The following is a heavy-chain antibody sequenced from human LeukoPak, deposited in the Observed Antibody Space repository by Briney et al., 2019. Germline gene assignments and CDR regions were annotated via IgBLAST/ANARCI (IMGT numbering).Heavy chain of an antibody. J-gene: IGHJ4*02. D-gene: IGHD3-22*01. CDR1: GYTFSGYY. Sequence: ASVKVSCKASGYTFSGYYMHWVRQAPGHGLEWMGRINPNSGGTNYAQKFQGRVTMTRDTSISTAYMELSRLRSDDTAVYYCARGYYDSSGYLIDYWGQGTLVTVSS. CDR3: ARGYYDSSGYLIDY. CDR2: INPNSGGT. V-gene: IGHV1-2*06.